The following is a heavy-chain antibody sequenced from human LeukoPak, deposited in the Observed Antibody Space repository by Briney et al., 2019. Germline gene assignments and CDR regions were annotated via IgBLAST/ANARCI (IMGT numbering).Heavy chain of an antibody. V-gene: IGHV1-2*02. CDR2: INPNSGGT. CDR3: ARDLLGYIAAGY. CDR1: GYTFAGYY. J-gene: IGHJ4*02. Sequence: ASVKVSCKASGYTFAGYYMHWVRQAPGQGLEWMGWINPNSGGTNYAQKFQGRVTMTRDTSISTAYMELSRLRSDDTAVYYCARDLLGYIAAGYWGQGTLVTVSS. D-gene: IGHD6-6*01.